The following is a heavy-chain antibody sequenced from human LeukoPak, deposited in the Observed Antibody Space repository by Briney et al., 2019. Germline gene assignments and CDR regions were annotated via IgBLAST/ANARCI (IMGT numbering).Heavy chain of an antibody. J-gene: IGHJ4*02. CDR3: ARSSGSYSLFDY. V-gene: IGHV3-13*01. CDR2: IGTAGDT. Sequence: PGGSLRLSCAASGFTISSYDMHWVRQATGKGLEWVSAIGTAGDTYYPGSVKGRFTISRENAKNSLYLQMNSLRARDTAVYYCARSSGSYSLFDYWGQGTLVTVSS. D-gene: IGHD1-26*01. CDR1: GFTISSYD.